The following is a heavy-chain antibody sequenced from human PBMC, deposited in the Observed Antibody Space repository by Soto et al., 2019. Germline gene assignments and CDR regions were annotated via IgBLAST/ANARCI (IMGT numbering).Heavy chain of an antibody. CDR1: GYTLTELS. J-gene: IGHJ6*03. CDR2: IYPGDSDT. CDR3: ARLDYYYYYMDV. V-gene: IGHV5-51*01. Sequence: KVSCKVSGYTLTELSMHWVRQAPGKGLEWMGIIYPGDSDTRYSPSFQGQVTISADKSISTAYLQWSSLKASDTAMYYCARLDYYYYYMDVWGKGTTVTVSS.